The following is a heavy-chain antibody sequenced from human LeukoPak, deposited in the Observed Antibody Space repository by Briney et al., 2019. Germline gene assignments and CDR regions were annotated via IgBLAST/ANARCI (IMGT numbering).Heavy chain of an antibody. J-gene: IGHJ4*02. CDR2: IGTLGDT. D-gene: IGHD3-22*01. CDR1: GFTFSSYD. CDR3: ARGRNSNYYDSSGYYPY. Sequence: GGSLRLSCTVSGFTFSSYDMHWVRQPTGKGLEWVSAIGTLGDTDYPDSVKGRFTISRENAKNSLYLQMNNLRAGDTAVYYCARGRNSNYYDSSGYYPYWGQGTLVTVSS. V-gene: IGHV3-13*01.